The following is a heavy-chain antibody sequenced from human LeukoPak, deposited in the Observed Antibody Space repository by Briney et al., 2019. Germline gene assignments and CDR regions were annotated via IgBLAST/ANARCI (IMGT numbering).Heavy chain of an antibody. CDR1: GYTFTAHY. V-gene: IGHV1-2*02. CDR2: IDPNSGGT. J-gene: IGHJ2*01. D-gene: IGHD3-10*01. CDR3: ARGRGTTMVRGVITNYFDL. Sequence: ASVKISCKASGYTFTAHYIHWVRQAPGQGLEWMGWIDPNSGGTNYAQKFLGSVTMTGDTSINTAFMELSRLRSDDTAIYYCARGRGTTMVRGVITNYFDLWGRGSLVTVSS.